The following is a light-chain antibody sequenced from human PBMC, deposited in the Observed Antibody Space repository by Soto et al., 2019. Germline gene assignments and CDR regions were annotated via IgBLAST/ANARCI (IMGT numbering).Light chain of an antibody. Sequence: QSVLTQPASVSGSPGQSITISCTGTSSDIGGYNYVSWYQQHPGKAPKLMIYEVSDRPSGVSTRFSGAKSGNTASLTISGLQAEDEAYYYCSSYTTTTTQVVFGGWTKVTVL. CDR1: SSDIGGYNY. CDR2: EVS. CDR3: SSYTTTTTQVV. J-gene: IGLJ2*01. V-gene: IGLV2-14*01.